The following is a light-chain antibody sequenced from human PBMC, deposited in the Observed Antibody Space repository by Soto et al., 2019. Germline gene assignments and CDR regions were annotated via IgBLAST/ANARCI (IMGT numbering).Light chain of an antibody. CDR2: DAS. CDR1: QSVSNNY. CDR3: QHRSSRPPP. V-gene: IGKV3-11*01. J-gene: IGKJ5*01. Sequence: EDVVTQSPCTLSLSPGERATLSCRASQSVSNNYLAWYQQKPGQAPRLLIFDASNRATGIPVRFSGSGSGTDFTLTISRLAPEAFAVYYCQHRSSRPPPFGQGTRPANK.